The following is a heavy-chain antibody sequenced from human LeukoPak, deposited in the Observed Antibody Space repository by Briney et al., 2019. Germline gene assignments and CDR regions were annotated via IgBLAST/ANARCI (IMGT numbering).Heavy chain of an antibody. D-gene: IGHD6-6*01. Sequence: SETLSLTCSVSGGSISSYYWSWIRQPPGKGLEYIGYSYYSGSTDYNPSLKSRVTISVDTSNQFSLMLTSVTAAYTAVYYCARQSISARRAFDIWGQGTMVTVSS. CDR2: SYYSGST. V-gene: IGHV4-59*08. J-gene: IGHJ3*02. CDR3: ARQSISARRAFDI. CDR1: GGSISSYY.